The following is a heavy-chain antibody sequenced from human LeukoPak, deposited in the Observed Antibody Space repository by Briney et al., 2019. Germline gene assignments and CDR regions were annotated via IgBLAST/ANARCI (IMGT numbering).Heavy chain of an antibody. D-gene: IGHD2-21*02. V-gene: IGHV1-2*02. CDR3: ARDGRGDDTFDY. CDR2: INPNSGGT. J-gene: IGHJ4*02. CDR1: GYTFTGYY. Sequence: ASVKVSCKASGYTFTGYYMHWVRQAPGQGLEWMGWINPNSGGTNYAQKFQGRVTMTRDTSISTASMELSRLTSDDTAVYYCARDGRGDDTFDYWGQGTLVTVSS.